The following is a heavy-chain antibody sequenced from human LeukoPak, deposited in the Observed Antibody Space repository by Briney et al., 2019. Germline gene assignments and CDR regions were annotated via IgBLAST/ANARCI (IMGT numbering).Heavy chain of an antibody. CDR3: ARGTIAAAGYYYFDY. D-gene: IGHD6-13*01. J-gene: IGHJ4*02. Sequence: PGGSLRLSCAASGFTFSSSWMTWVRQASGKGLEWVANIKQDGSEKYYVDSVKGRFTISRDNAKNSLYLQMNSLRAEDTAVYYCARGTIAAAGYYYFDYWGQGTQVTVSS. CDR2: IKQDGSEK. CDR1: GFTFSSSW. V-gene: IGHV3-7*04.